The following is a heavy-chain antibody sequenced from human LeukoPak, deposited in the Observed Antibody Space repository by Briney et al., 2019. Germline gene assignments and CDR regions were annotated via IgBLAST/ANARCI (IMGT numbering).Heavy chain of an antibody. Sequence: GRSLRLSCAASGFTFSSYAMSWVRQAPGKGLEWVAVISYDGSNKYYADSVKGRFTISRDNSKNTLYLQMNSLRAEDTAVYYCANLARPLDYWVQGALVTVSS. CDR1: GFTFSSYA. CDR2: ISYDGSNK. J-gene: IGHJ4*02. V-gene: IGHV3-30*18. D-gene: IGHD6-6*01. CDR3: ANLARPLDY.